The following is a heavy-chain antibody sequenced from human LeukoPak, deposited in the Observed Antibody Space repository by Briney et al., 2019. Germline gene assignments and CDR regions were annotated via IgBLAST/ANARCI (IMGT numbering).Heavy chain of an antibody. CDR1: GYTFTSYA. J-gene: IGHJ6*02. Sequence: ASVKVSCKASGYTFTSYAMHWVRQAPGQRLEWMGWINAGNGNTKYSQKFQGRVTITRDTSASTAYMELSSLRSEDTAVYYCAREDLDSYYYYGMDVWGQGITVTVSS. CDR2: INAGNGNT. V-gene: IGHV1-3*01. CDR3: AREDLDSYYYYGMDV. D-gene: IGHD3/OR15-3a*01.